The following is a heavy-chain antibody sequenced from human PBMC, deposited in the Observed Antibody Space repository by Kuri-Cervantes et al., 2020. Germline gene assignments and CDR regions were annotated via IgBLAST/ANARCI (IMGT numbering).Heavy chain of an antibody. D-gene: IGHD2-2*01. CDR2: IVVDSGST. CDR3: ARDRIVVVAGVVPTYNYYGMDV. CDR1: GVTFTNSA. J-gene: IGHJ6*02. Sequence: SVKVSCKASGVTFTNSAVQWVRQARGRRFEWIGWIVVDSGSTNYAEKFQERVTITRDMSTSTAYMELRNLRPDDTAVYYCARDRIVVVAGVVPTYNYYGMDVWGQGTTVTVSS. V-gene: IGHV1-58*01.